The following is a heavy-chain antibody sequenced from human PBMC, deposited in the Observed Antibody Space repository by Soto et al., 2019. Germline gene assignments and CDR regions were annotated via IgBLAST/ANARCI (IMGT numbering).Heavy chain of an antibody. V-gene: IGHV5-51*01. CDR2: IYLRDPDT. J-gene: IGHJ4*02. CDR1: GYTFTNYW. D-gene: IGHD6-13*01. Sequence: GESLKISCEASGYTFTNYWIGWVRPLPRTGLERMGIIYLRDPDTRYSPSFQDQVTMSVDKYIGTAYLQLRSLEASDTAKYCCVRHSGKIESSVGPRCFDYWGQGTLVTVSS. CDR3: VRHSGKIESSVGPRCFDY.